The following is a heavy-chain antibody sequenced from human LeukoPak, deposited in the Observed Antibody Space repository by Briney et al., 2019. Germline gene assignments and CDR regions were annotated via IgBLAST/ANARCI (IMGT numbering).Heavy chain of an antibody. CDR2: MNFYSVNT. J-gene: IGHJ5*02. Sequence: ASVKVSCKASGYTFTSYDINWVRQAPGEGLEWMGWMNFYSVNTVYAQKHQGTVTTTRNTSISTAYIEQSSLRSEDTAVYYCARGLDIVVVPAARQGGRWFDPWGQGTLVTVSS. V-gene: IGHV1-8*02. CDR3: ARGLDIVVVPAARQGGRWFDP. CDR1: GYTFTSYD. D-gene: IGHD2-2*01.